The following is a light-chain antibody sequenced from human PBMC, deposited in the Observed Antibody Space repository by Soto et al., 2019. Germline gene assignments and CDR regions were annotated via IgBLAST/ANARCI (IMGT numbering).Light chain of an antibody. V-gene: IGLV1-36*01. J-gene: IGLJ3*02. Sequence: QLVLTQPPSVSAAPRQRVTISCSGSNSNIGNNAVNWYQQLPGKAPKLLIFYDDLVPSGVSDRFSGSRSGTSASLAISGLQSEDEADYYCAAWDDGLNGWVFGGGTKVTVL. CDR1: NSNIGNNA. CDR3: AAWDDGLNGWV. CDR2: YDD.